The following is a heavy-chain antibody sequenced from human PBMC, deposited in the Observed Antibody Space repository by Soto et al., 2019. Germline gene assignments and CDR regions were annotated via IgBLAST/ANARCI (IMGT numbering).Heavy chain of an antibody. J-gene: IGHJ4*02. CDR2: ISYDGSKE. V-gene: IGHV3-30*18. Sequence: PWVSLRFSYAPSGFTFSTYGLHWVRQAPGKGLESVAVISYDGSKEYYADSVKGRFTISRDNSRNTLYLQINSLRDEDTAVYYCAKPLTSEARCLDCWGQGT. CDR3: AKPLTSEARCLDC. D-gene: IGHD2-2*01. CDR1: GFTFSTYG.